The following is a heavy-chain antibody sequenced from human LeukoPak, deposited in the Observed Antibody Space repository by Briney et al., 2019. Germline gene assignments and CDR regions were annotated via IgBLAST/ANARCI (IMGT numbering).Heavy chain of an antibody. Sequence: ASVKVSCKASGYTFTSYGISWVRQAPGQGLEWMGWISAYNGNTNYAQKFQGRVTMTRNTSISTAYMELSSLRSEDTAVYYCARGRQGDAFDIWGQGTMVTVSS. CDR1: GYTFTSYG. V-gene: IGHV1-18*01. CDR3: ARGRQGDAFDI. J-gene: IGHJ3*02. CDR2: ISAYNGNT.